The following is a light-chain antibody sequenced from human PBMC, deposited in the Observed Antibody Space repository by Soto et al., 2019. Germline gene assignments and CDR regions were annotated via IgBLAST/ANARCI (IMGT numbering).Light chain of an antibody. Sequence: TQSPSSLAASVGDRVTITCRASQYIYNYLSWYQQKPGQAPRLLIFGTFSRATGIPDRFSGSGSGTDFTLSISRLEPEDFAVYYCQQYASSPLLTFGGGTKGDIK. J-gene: IGKJ4*01. CDR1: QYIYNY. V-gene: IGKV3-20*01. CDR2: GTF. CDR3: QQYASSPLLT.